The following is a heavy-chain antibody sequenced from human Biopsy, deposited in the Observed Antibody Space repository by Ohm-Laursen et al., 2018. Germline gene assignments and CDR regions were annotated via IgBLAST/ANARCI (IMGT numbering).Heavy chain of an antibody. D-gene: IGHD3-10*01. CDR1: GYTLTELS. Sequence: ASVNVSCKVSGYTLTELSIHWGRQTGGKGLEWMGGFDREERKTVYAEKFQGRVTMTEDTSTDTVYMEVTSLRSDDTAVYYCATGPYYDTRFYYNVRPFDFWGQGTQVTVSS. CDR3: ATGPYYDTRFYYNVRPFDF. CDR2: FDREERKT. J-gene: IGHJ4*02. V-gene: IGHV1-24*01.